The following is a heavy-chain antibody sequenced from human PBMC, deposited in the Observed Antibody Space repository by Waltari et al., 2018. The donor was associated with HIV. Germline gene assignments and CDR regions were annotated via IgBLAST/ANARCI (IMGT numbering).Heavy chain of an antibody. D-gene: IGHD1-26*01. Sequence: QAQLVQSGAETKKPGSSVTCSCQAPGGAFDTFAFPWVRQAPGQGLEWLGGTAPFFGVIYAQDFNGRVTITSNPSTRTVFLELGGLRPDDTAVYFCAKSDFTELVRGQKAFDVWGQGT. V-gene: IGHV1-69*19. CDR1: GGAFDTFA. CDR3: AKSDFTELVRGQKAFDV. J-gene: IGHJ3*01. CDR2: TAPFFGV.